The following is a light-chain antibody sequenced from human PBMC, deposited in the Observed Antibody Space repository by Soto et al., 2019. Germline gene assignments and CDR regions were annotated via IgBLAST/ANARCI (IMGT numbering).Light chain of an antibody. CDR2: DAS. V-gene: IGKV3-11*01. CDR3: QQRSNWPST. J-gene: IGKJ4*01. Sequence: EIVLTQSPATLSLSPGEGATLSCRASQGVSSNLAWYQQKPGRAPRLLIYDASTRATGIPARFSGSGSGTDFTLTISSLEPEDFAVYYCQQRSNWPSTFGGGTKVEIK. CDR1: QGVSSN.